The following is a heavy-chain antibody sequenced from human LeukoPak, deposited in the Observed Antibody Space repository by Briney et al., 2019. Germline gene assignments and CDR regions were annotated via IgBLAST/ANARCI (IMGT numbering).Heavy chain of an antibody. CDR1: GGSISSSSYY. J-gene: IGHJ4*02. CDR3: ARYLLYDILTGYSGGFDY. CDR2: IYYSGST. Sequence: SETLSLTCTVSGGSISSSSYYRGWIRQPPGKGLEWIGSIYYSGSTYYNPSLKSRVTISVDTSKNQFSLKLSSVTAADTAVYYCARYLLYDILTGYSGGFDYWAREPWSPSPQ. V-gene: IGHV4-39*07. D-gene: IGHD3-9*01.